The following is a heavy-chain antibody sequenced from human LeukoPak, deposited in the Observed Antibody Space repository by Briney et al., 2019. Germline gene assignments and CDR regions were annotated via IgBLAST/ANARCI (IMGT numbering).Heavy chain of an antibody. D-gene: IGHD2-2*01. CDR2: INHSGST. V-gene: IGHV4-34*01. J-gene: IGHJ5*02. Sequence: SETLSLTCAVYGGSFSGYYWSWIRHPPGKGLEWIGEINHSGSTNYNPSLKSRVTISVDTSKNQFSLKLSSVTAADTAVYYCARSLGYCSSTSCYAGWFDPWGQGTLVTVSS. CDR1: GGSFSGYY. CDR3: ARSLGYCSSTSCYAGWFDP.